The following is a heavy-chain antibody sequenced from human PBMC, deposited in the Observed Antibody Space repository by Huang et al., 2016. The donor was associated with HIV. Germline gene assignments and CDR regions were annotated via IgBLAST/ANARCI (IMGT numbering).Heavy chain of an antibody. V-gene: IGHV4-34*01. J-gene: IGHJ3*02. CDR2: INHSGST. CDR1: GGSFSGYY. Sequence: QVQLQQWGAGLLKPSETLSLTCAVYGGSFSGYYWSWIRQSPGKGLEWIGEINHSGSTNYNPSLKSRLSISVATSKNQFSLKLSSVTGADTAVYYCARERMMSWLDDHDAFDIWGQGTMVTVSS. CDR3: ARERMMSWLDDHDAFDI. D-gene: IGHD1-1*01.